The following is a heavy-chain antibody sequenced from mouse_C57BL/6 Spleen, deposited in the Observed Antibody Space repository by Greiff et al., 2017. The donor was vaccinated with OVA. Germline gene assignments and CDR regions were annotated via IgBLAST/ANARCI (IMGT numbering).Heavy chain of an antibody. CDR3: ARDLPHAMDY. CDR1: GYTFTDYY. CDR2: INPNNGGT. Sequence: EVQLQQSGPELVKPGASVKISCKASGYTFTDYYMNWVKQSHGKSLEWIGDINPNNGGTSYNQKFKGKATLTVDKSSSTAYMELRSLTSEDSAVYYCARDLPHAMDYWGQGTSVTVSS. D-gene: IGHD2-1*01. V-gene: IGHV1-26*01. J-gene: IGHJ4*01.